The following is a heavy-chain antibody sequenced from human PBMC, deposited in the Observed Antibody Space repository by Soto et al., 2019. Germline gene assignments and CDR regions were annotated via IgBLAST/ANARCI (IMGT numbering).Heavy chain of an antibody. V-gene: IGHV4-39*01. CDR1: GDSINSDKYY. J-gene: IGHJ4*02. Sequence: QLQLQESGPGLVKPSETLSLTCSVSGDSINSDKYYWGWIRQPPGKGLEWIGSIYFRGNTYYNPSLQTRFTISLYKSKSQFSLELNSVTAADSAVYFCARLEGLATISYYFDFWGQGALVTVSS. CDR2: IYFRGNT. D-gene: IGHD3-9*01. CDR3: ARLEGLATISYYFDF.